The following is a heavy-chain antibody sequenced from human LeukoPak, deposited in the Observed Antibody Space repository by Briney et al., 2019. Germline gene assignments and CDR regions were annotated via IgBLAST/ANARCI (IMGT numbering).Heavy chain of an antibody. Sequence: GGSLRLSCAASGFTFSTYAMTWVRQAPGKGLEWVSSISGSGAGKFYAAPVKGRFTTSRDNSKNTLYVQMNSLRAEDTAVHYCAKAAYGDYAGAFDIWGQGTMVIVSS. J-gene: IGHJ3*02. CDR2: ISGSGAGK. CDR3: AKAAYGDYAGAFDI. V-gene: IGHV3-23*01. CDR1: GFTFSTYA. D-gene: IGHD4-17*01.